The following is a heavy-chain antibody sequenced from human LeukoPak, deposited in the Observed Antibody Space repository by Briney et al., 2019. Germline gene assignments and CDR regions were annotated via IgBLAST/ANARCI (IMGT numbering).Heavy chain of an antibody. V-gene: IGHV4-34*01. CDR1: GGSFSGYY. D-gene: IGHD4-17*01. CDR3: ARVGHGDPIDY. CDR2: INHSGST. Sequence: SETLSLTCAVYGGSFSGYYWSWIRQPPGKGLEWIGGINHSGSTNYNPSLKSRVTISVDTSKNQFSLKLSSVTAADTAVYYCARVGHGDPIDYWGQGTLVTVSS. J-gene: IGHJ4*02.